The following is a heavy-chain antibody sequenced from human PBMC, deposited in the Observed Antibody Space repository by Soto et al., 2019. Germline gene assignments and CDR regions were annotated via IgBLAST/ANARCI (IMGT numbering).Heavy chain of an antibody. CDR1: GGSITRNNHY. CDR3: ARLGSSGWYQGSYFDY. J-gene: IGHJ4*02. Sequence: QLQLQESGPGLVKPSETLSLTCTVSGGSITRNNHYWGWIRQSPGKRLEWIGSILYSGSINYNPSLKSRVTISVETSKNQFSLKMSSVTAADTAVYYCARLGSSGWYQGSYFDYWGQGTLVTVSS. CDR2: ILYSGSI. V-gene: IGHV4-39*01. D-gene: IGHD6-19*01.